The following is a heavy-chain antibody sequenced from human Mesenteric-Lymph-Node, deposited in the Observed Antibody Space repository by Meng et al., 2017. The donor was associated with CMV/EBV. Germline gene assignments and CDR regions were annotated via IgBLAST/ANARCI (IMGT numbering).Heavy chain of an antibody. V-gene: IGHV3-30-3*01. Sequence: GGSLRLSCAASGFPFTNYVMPWVRQAAGKGLEWVADVSYDGSNKNYADSVKGRFTISRDNSKNTLYLQMNRLRPEDTAVYYCAGSPGIPAALVPWGQGTLVIVSS. CDR2: VSYDGSNK. J-gene: IGHJ5*02. CDR1: GFPFTNYV. D-gene: IGHD6-13*01. CDR3: AGSPGIPAALVP.